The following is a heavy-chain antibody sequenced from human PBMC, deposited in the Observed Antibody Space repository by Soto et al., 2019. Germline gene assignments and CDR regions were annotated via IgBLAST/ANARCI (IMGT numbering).Heavy chain of an antibody. V-gene: IGHV4-59*01. Sequence: SETLSLTCTVSGGSISSYYWSWIRQPPGKGLEWIGYIYYSGSTNYNPSLKSRVTISVDTSKNQFSLKLSSVTAADTAVYYCARGNSLWFGEWAMDVWGQGTTVTVSS. CDR3: ARGNSLWFGEWAMDV. J-gene: IGHJ6*02. CDR1: GGSISSYY. CDR2: IYYSGST. D-gene: IGHD3-10*01.